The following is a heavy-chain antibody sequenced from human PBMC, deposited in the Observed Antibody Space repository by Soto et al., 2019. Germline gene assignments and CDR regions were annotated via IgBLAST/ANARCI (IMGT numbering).Heavy chain of an antibody. Sequence: ASVKVSCEASGYTFTSYAMHWVRQAPGQRLEWMGWINAGNGNTKYSRKFQGRVTITRDTSASTAYMELSSLRSEDTAVYYCASTSVYCSGGSCGYFQHWGQGTLVTVSS. D-gene: IGHD2-15*01. J-gene: IGHJ1*01. CDR1: GYTFTSYA. CDR3: ASTSVYCSGGSCGYFQH. CDR2: INAGNGNT. V-gene: IGHV1-3*01.